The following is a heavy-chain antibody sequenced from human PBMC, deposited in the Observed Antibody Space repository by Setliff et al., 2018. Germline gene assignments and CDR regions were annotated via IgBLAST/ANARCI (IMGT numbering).Heavy chain of an antibody. Sequence: SETLSLTCAVYGDSFSVYYWSWIRQPPGKGLEWIEEINHSGSTNYNPSLTSRVTISVDTSKNQFSLKLSSVTAADTAVYYCARGPDLTAVGNQYFYGLDVWGRGATVTVSS. CDR2: INHSGST. CDR3: ARGPDLTAVGNQYFYGLDV. J-gene: IGHJ6*02. V-gene: IGHV4-34*01. D-gene: IGHD3-9*01. CDR1: GDSFSVYY.